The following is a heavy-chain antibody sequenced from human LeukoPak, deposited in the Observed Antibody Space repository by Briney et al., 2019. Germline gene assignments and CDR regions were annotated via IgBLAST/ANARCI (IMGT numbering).Heavy chain of an antibody. J-gene: IGHJ3*02. CDR2: INPNSGGT. Sequence: GASVKVSCKASGYTFSGYYMHWVRQAPGQGLEWMGWINPNSGGTKYAQKFQGRVTMTRDTSISTAYMELSRLRSDDTAVYYCAREDNWNGGAFDIWGQGTMVTVSS. D-gene: IGHD1-20*01. V-gene: IGHV1-2*02. CDR1: GYTFSGYY. CDR3: AREDNWNGGAFDI.